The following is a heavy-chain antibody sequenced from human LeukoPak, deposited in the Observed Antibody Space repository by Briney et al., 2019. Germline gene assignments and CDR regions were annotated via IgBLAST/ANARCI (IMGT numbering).Heavy chain of an antibody. J-gene: IGHJ6*04. CDR3: ARIVAAATYGMDV. CDR1: GFTFSSYS. D-gene: IGHD6-25*01. V-gene: IGHV3-21*01. Sequence: PSETLTLSCVASGFTFSSYSKNWVRQAPGKGLEWVSAISSRSNYIYYADSVKGRFTISRDNAKNSLYVQMNSLRAEDTAVYYCARIVAAATYGMDVWGKRITVTFAS. CDR2: ISSRSNYI.